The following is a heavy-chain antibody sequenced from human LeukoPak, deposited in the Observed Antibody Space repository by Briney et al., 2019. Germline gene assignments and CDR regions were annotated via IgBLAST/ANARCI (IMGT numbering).Heavy chain of an antibody. CDR1: GGSISSSSYY. CDR2: IYYSGST. V-gene: IGHV4-39*07. CDR3: ARSPGAAAATILSY. J-gene: IGHJ4*02. D-gene: IGHD3-3*01. Sequence: PSETLSLTCTVSGGSISSSSYYWGWIRQPPGKGLEWIGSIYYSGSTYYNPSLKSRVTISVDTSKNQFSLKLSSVTAADTAVYYCARSPGAAAATILSYWGQGNLVTVSS.